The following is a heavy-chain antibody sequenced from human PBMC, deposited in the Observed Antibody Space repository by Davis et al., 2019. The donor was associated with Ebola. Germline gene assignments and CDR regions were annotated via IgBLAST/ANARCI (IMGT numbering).Heavy chain of an antibody. Sequence: GESLKISCAVSGFTFSNYWMHWVRQVPGTGPVWVSRINTDGSAATYADSVRGRFTISRDNARNTLYLQMNSLRADDTAVYYGARASTWEILDYWGQGTLVTVSS. V-gene: IGHV3-74*01. CDR3: ARASTWEILDY. J-gene: IGHJ4*02. CDR2: INTDGSAA. D-gene: IGHD1-26*01. CDR1: GFTFSNYW.